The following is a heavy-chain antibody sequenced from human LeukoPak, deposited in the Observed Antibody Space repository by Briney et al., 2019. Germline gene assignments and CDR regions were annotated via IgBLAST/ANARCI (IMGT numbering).Heavy chain of an antibody. CDR1: GYTFTSYY. CDR2: INPSGGST. Sequence: GASVKVSCKASGYTFTSYYMLWVRQAPGQGLEWMGIINPSGGSTSYAQKFQGRVTMTRDTSTSTVYMELSSLRSEDTAVYYCARSTAMAYFDYWGQGTLVTVSS. V-gene: IGHV1-46*01. CDR3: ARSTAMAYFDY. J-gene: IGHJ4*02. D-gene: IGHD5-18*01.